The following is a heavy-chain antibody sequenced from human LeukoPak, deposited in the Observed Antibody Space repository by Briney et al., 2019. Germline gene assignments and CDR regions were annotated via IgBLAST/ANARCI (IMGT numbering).Heavy chain of an antibody. Sequence: GGSLRLSCAASGFTFSSYSMNWVRQAPGKGLEWVSSISSSSSYIYYADSAKGRFTISRDNAKNSLYLQMNSLRAEDTAVYYCSITRGYSALIDFWGPGTPVTVSS. V-gene: IGHV3-21*03. J-gene: IGHJ4*02. CDR2: ISSSSSYI. CDR1: GFTFSSYS. D-gene: IGHD6-13*01. CDR3: SITRGYSALIDF.